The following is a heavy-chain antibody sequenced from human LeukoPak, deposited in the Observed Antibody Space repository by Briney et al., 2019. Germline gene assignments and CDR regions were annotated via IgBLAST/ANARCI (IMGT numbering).Heavy chain of an antibody. Sequence: GGSLRLSCAASGFTFSSYSMNWVRQAPRKGLEWVSAISGSGGSTYYADSVKGRFTISRDNSKNTLYLQMNSLRAEDTAVYYCAKLLGRYYDSSGRVFDYWGQGTLVTVSS. J-gene: IGHJ4*02. CDR2: ISGSGGST. V-gene: IGHV3-23*01. CDR3: AKLLGRYYDSSGRVFDY. D-gene: IGHD3-22*01. CDR1: GFTFSSYS.